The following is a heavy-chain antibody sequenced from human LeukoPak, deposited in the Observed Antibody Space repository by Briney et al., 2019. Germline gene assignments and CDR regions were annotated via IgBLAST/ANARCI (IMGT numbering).Heavy chain of an antibody. D-gene: IGHD3-22*01. V-gene: IGHV3-11*01. CDR1: GFTFSDYY. CDR3: ARADRLFPDYYDSSGLDY. Sequence: GGSLRLSCAASGFTFSDYYMSWIRQAPGKGLEWVSYISSSGSTIYYADSVKGRFTISRDNAKNSLYLQMNSLRAEDTAVYYCARADRLFPDYYDSSGLDYWGQGTLVTVSS. CDR2: ISSSGSTI. J-gene: IGHJ4*02.